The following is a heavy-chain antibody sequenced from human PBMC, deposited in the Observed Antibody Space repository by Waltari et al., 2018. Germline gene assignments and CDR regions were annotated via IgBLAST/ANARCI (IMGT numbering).Heavy chain of an antibody. V-gene: IGHV4-39*01. J-gene: IGHJ4*02. CDR1: GGSISSSTYY. CDR3: ARDSGYNFLYYFDL. CDR2: IYYSGST. D-gene: IGHD5-12*01. Sequence: QMQLQESGPGLVKPSEPLSLTCTVSGGSISSSTYYWGWIRQPPGKGLEWIGNIYYSGSTYYKPSLKSRLTISVDTSKNQFSLNLRSVTAADTAVYYCARDSGYNFLYYFDLWGQGVWVTVSS.